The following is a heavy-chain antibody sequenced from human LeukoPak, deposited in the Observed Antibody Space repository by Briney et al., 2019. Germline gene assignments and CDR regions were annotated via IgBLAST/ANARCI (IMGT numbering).Heavy chain of an antibody. V-gene: IGHV4-59*02. Sequence: ASETLSLTCTVSGGSVSSYYWSWIRQPPGKGLEWIGYICYSGSTNYNPSLKSRVTISVDTSKNQFSLKLSSVTAADTAVYYCAREAPADNVADDAFDIWGQGTMVTVSS. CDR3: AREAPADNVADDAFDI. J-gene: IGHJ3*02. CDR2: ICYSGST. CDR1: GGSVSSYY. D-gene: IGHD2-2*01.